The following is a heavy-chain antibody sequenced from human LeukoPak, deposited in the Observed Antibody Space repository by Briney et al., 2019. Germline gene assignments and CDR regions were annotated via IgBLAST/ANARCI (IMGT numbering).Heavy chain of an antibody. CDR2: IYYSGST. D-gene: IGHD6-6*01. CDR3: ARVSRSEQLGERYNRFDP. Sequence: SETLSLTCTVSGGSISSHYWSWIRQPPGKGLEWIGYIYYSGSTNYNPSLKSRVTISVDTSKNQFSLKLSSVTAADTAVYYCARVSRSEQLGERYNRFDPWGQGTLVTVSS. CDR1: GGSISSHY. V-gene: IGHV4-59*11. J-gene: IGHJ5*02.